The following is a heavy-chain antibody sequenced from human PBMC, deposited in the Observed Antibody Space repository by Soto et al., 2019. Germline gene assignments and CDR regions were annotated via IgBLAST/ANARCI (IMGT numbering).Heavy chain of an antibody. CDR1: GDSVSSASYY. D-gene: IGHD2-8*01. CDR3: ARAKYCTIGACWGAGS. V-gene: IGHV4-61*01. CDR2: IYSSGGT. J-gene: IGHJ5*02. Sequence: SETLSLTCNVSGDSVSSASYYWSWIRQPPGKGLEWIGYIYSSGGTNYNPSLRSRDTISLDTSRNQFSLRLTSVTAADTAVYYCARAKYCTIGACWGAGSWGQGTLVTVSS.